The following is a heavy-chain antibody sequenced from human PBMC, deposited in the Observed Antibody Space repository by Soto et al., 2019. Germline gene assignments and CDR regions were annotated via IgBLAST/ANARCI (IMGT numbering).Heavy chain of an antibody. D-gene: IGHD3-3*01. CDR2: IYSGGNT. Sequence: GGSLRLSCAASGFTVSTNYMSWVRQAPGKGLEWVSAIYSGGNTYYADSVKGRFTISRDNSKNTLYLQMNSLRAEDTAVYYCATNPGYDFWSGYTPWPRDYWGQGTLVTVSS. J-gene: IGHJ4*02. CDR3: ATNPGYDFWSGYTPWPRDY. CDR1: GFTVSTNY. V-gene: IGHV3-66*01.